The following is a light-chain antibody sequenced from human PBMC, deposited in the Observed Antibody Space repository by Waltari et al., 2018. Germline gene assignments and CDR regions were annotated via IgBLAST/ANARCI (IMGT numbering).Light chain of an antibody. J-gene: IGKJ1*01. V-gene: IGKV3-20*01. CDR1: QRVGTF. CDR3: QHYVRLPVT. CDR2: GAS. Sequence: IVLTQFPGTLSLSPGERATLSCRASQRVGTFLVWYQQKPGQAPRLLIQGASTRATGTPDRFSGSGSGTDFSLTISRLEPEDFAMYYCQHYVRLPVTFGQGTKVEI.